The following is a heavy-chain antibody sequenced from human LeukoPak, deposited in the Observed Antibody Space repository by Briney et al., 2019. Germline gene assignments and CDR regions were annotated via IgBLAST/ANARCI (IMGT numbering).Heavy chain of an antibody. D-gene: IGHD5-24*01. Sequence: GGSLRLSCAASGGTFSNYAVRWGRQAPREGVGLGSRSSGSGGSTYYADSVKRRFTISTDNSQNTLYLQINSLRDEDTAVYYCAKDDAWLQYNDWGQGTLVTVSS. CDR3: AKDDAWLQYND. V-gene: IGHV3-23*01. CDR2: SSGSGGST. J-gene: IGHJ4*02. CDR1: GGTFSNYA.